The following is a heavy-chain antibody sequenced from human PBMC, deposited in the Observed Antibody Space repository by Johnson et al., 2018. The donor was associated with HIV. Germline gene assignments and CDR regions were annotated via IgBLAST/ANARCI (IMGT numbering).Heavy chain of an antibody. D-gene: IGHD6-19*01. V-gene: IGHV3-11*04. CDR3: ARRFFPGITVALDAFDI. J-gene: IGHJ3*02. Sequence: QVQLVESGGGLVQPGGSLRLSCAASGFTVSSNYMSWVRQAPGKGLEWVSYISSSGSTIYYADSVKGRFTISRDNAKNSLYLQMNSLRAEDTAVYYCARRFFPGITVALDAFDIWGQGTMVTVSS. CDR1: GFTVSSNY. CDR2: ISSSGSTI.